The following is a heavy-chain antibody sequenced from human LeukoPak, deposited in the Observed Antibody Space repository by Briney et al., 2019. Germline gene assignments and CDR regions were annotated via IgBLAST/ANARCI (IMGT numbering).Heavy chain of an antibody. CDR1: GFTFSSCA. Sequence: GGSLRLSCAASGFTFSSCAMDWVRQAPGKGLEWVAVVWYDGTNIHYVDSVKGRFTISRDNSKSTLYLQMNSLTAEDTAVYYCARGGYSGTYFFDYWGQGTPVTVSS. CDR2: VWYDGTNI. D-gene: IGHD1-26*01. V-gene: IGHV3-33*08. CDR3: ARGGYSGTYFFDY. J-gene: IGHJ4*02.